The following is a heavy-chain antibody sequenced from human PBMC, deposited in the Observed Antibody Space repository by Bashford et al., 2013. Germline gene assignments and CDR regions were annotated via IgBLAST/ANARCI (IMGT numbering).Heavy chain of an antibody. CDR3: ARPKRMGAWTNWYFDL. CDR1: GYNFDSHL. V-gene: IGHV5-51*01. CDR2: FDPGDFDI. D-gene: IGHD1-26*01. Sequence: GESLKISCVASGYNFDSHLIGWVRQMPGKGLEWMGIFDPGDFDIRYSPSFQGHVTISADKSISTAYLQWSSLKASDTAMYYCARPKRMGAWTNWYFDLWGRGTLVTVSS. J-gene: IGHJ2*01.